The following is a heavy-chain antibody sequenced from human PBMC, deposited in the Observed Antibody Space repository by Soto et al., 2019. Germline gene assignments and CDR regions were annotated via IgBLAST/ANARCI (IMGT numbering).Heavy chain of an antibody. CDR2: INPLPTSGST. J-gene: IGHJ4*02. D-gene: IGHD6-13*01. Sequence: QVQLVQSGAAVKKPGASVKVSCKASGYIFTNYYIHWVRQAPGQGLEWMAIINPLPTSGSTNYAQKFQGRFTVTRDTSTSTVYLELSSLKSEDTAIYFCARDLAAAAYWGQGTLVTVSS. CDR3: ARDLAAAAY. CDR1: GYIFTNYY. V-gene: IGHV1-46*01.